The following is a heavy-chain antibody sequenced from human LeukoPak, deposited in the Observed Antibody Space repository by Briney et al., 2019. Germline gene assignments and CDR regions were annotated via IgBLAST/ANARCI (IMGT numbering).Heavy chain of an antibody. V-gene: IGHV3-7*01. J-gene: IGHJ4*02. CDR2: IKEDESAK. CDR3: ARDVGGSLDY. CDR1: GFTFRSYW. Sequence: PGGSLRLSCAASGFTFRSYWMAWVRQAPGKGLEWVANIKEDESAKHQADSVKGRFTISRDNAQNSVYLQMSSLRGEDTAVYYWARDVGGSLDYWGQGTRVTVSP. D-gene: IGHD1-26*01.